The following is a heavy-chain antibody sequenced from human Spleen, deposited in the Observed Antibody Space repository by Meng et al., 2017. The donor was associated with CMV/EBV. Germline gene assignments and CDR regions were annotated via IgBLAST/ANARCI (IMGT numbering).Heavy chain of an antibody. V-gene: IGHV4-39*07. J-gene: IGHJ4*02. D-gene: IGHD2-2*01. CDR1: GGSISSSSYY. Sequence: SGGSISSSSYYWGWIRQPPGKGLEWIGSIYYSGSTYYNPSLKSRVTISVDTSKNQFSLKLSSVTAGDTAVYYCTSRYCNNTSCSFDYWGQGTLVTVSS. CDR2: IYYSGST. CDR3: TSRYCNNTSCSFDY.